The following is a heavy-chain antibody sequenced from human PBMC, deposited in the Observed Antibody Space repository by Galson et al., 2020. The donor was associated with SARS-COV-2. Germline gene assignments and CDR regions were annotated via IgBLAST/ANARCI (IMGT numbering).Heavy chain of an antibody. CDR3: ATVAVIYAGNYYYYMDV. V-gene: IGHV1-24*01. D-gene: IGHD3-16*01. J-gene: IGHJ6*03. Sequence: ASVKVSCKVSGYTLTELPMHWVRQAPGKGLEWMGGFDPEDGETIYAQKFQGRVTMTEDTSTDTAYMELSSLRSEDTAMYYCATVAVIYAGNYYYYMDVWGKGTTVTVS. CDR1: GYTLTELP. CDR2: FDPEDGET.